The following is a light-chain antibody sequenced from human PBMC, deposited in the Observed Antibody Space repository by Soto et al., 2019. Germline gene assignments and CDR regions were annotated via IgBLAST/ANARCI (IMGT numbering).Light chain of an antibody. J-gene: IGLJ2*01. CDR1: SSNIGAGYD. Sequence: QPVLTQPPSVSGAPGQRVTISCTGSSSNIGAGYDVHWYQQLPGTAPKLLIYGNSNRPSGVPDRFSGPKSGTSASLAITGLQAEDEADYYCQSYDSSLKVFGGGTKVTVL. CDR3: QSYDSSLKV. CDR2: GNS. V-gene: IGLV1-40*01.